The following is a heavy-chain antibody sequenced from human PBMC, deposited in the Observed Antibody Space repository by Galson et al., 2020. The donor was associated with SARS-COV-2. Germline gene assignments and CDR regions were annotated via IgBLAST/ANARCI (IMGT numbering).Heavy chain of an antibody. J-gene: IGHJ4*02. Sequence: LSLTCAASGFTFSSYSMNWVRQAPGKGLEWVSSISSSSSYIYYADSVKGRFTISRDNAKNSLYLQMNSLRAEDTAVYYCARDYIVATITQAFDYWGQGTLVTVSS. V-gene: IGHV3-21*01. CDR2: ISSSSSYI. D-gene: IGHD5-12*01. CDR3: ARDYIVATITQAFDY. CDR1: GFTFSSYS.